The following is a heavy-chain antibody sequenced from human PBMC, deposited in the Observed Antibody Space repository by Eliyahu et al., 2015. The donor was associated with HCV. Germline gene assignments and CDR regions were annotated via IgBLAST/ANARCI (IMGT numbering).Heavy chain of an antibody. V-gene: IGHV4-34*01. CDR3: ARDRERDGIAAAGTFDY. D-gene: IGHD6-13*01. J-gene: IGHJ4*02. Sequence: QVQLQQWGAGLLKPSETLSLTCAVYGGSFXGYYWSWIRQPPGKGLEWIGEINHSGSTNYNPSLKSRVTISVDTPKNQFSLKLSSVTAADTAVYYCARDRERDGIAAAGTFDYWGQGTLVTVSS. CDR2: INHSGST. CDR1: GGSFXGYY.